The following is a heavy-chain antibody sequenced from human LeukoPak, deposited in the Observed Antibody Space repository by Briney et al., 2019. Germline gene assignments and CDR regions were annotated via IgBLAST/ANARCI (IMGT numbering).Heavy chain of an antibody. J-gene: IGHJ4*02. CDR2: IKRDGSNI. CDR1: GFSFSTYW. Sequence: GEALRLSCAASGFSFSTYWMHWVRQAPGEGPGWVSRIKRDGSNIQYADSVKGRFIISRDNAKITLFLQMDSLRAEDTAVYYCTRAYGGSYFDFWGQGTLVTVSS. D-gene: IGHD1-26*01. V-gene: IGHV3-74*01. CDR3: TRAYGGSYFDF.